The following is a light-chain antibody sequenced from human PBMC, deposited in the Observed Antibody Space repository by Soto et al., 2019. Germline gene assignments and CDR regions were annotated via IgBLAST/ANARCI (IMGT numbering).Light chain of an antibody. J-gene: IGKJ1*01. CDR3: QQRSNWPPT. CDR2: DAS. V-gene: IGKV3-11*01. Sequence: EIVLTQSPATLSLSRGERPTLSWRASQSVSSYLAWYQQKPGQAPRLLIYDASNRATGIPARFSGSGSGTDFTLTISSLEPEDFAVYYCQQRSNWPPTFGQGTKVDI. CDR1: QSVSSY.